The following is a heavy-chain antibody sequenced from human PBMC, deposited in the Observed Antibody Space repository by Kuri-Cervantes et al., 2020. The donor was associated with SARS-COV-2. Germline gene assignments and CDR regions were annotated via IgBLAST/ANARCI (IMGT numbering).Heavy chain of an antibody. Sequence: ESLKISCTVSGVSISSYYWSWIRQPAGKGLEWIGRIYTSGSTNYNPSLKSRVTMSVDTSKNQFSLKLSSVTAADTAVYYCARGDYGDHPYYFDYWGQGTLVTVSS. CDR2: IYTSGST. CDR1: GVSISSYY. CDR3: ARGDYGDHPYYFDY. V-gene: IGHV4-4*07. J-gene: IGHJ4*02. D-gene: IGHD4-17*01.